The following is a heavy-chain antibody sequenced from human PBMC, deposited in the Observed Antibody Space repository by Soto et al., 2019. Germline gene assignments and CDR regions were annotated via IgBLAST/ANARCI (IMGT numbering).Heavy chain of an antibody. CDR2: IIPILGIA. CDR1: GGTFRSYT. CDR3: ARNTKRGDYISSDY. J-gene: IGHJ4*02. V-gene: IGHV1-69*02. D-gene: IGHD2-21*02. Sequence: QVPLVQSGAEVKKPGSSVQVSCKASGGTFRSYTISWVRQAPGQGLEWLGRIIPILGIANYAQKFQGRVTITADKSTSTAYMELSSLRSEDTAVYYCARNTKRGDYISSDYWCQGTLVTVSS.